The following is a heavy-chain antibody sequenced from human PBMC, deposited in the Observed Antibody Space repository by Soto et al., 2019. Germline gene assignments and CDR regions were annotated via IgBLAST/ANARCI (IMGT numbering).Heavy chain of an antibody. CDR2: ISGSGGST. D-gene: IGHD6-19*01. V-gene: IGHV3-23*01. J-gene: IGHJ4*02. CDR3: AKDHHAYGGWSPFDY. CDR1: GFTFSSYA. Sequence: GGSLRLSCAASGFTFSSYAMSWVRQAPGKGLEWVSAISGSGGSTYYADSVKGRFTISRDNSKNTLYLQMNSLRAEDTAVYYCAKDHHAYGGWSPFDYWGQGTLVTVSS.